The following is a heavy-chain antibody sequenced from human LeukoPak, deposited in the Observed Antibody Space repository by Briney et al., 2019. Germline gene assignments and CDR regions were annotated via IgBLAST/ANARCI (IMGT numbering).Heavy chain of an antibody. CDR3: ARALKGADYYYYYMDV. CDR2: IYYSGST. Sequence: SETLSLTCTVSGGSISSYYWSWIRQPPGKGLEWIGYIYYSGSTNYNPSLKSRVTISVDMSKNQFSLKLSSVTAADTAVYYCARALKGADYYYYYMDVWGKGTTVTFSS. CDR1: GGSISSYY. D-gene: IGHD1-26*01. V-gene: IGHV4-59*01. J-gene: IGHJ6*03.